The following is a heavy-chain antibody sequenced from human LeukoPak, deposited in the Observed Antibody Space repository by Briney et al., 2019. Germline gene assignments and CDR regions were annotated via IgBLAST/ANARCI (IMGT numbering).Heavy chain of an antibody. CDR1: GDRVSSNSAA. D-gene: IGHD1-1*01. J-gene: IGHJ4*02. CDR2: TYYRSKWYN. V-gene: IGHV6-1*01. CDR3: TREVESAFDY. Sequence: PSQTLSLTCAIFGDRVSSNSAAWNWVRQSPSRGLECLARTYYRSKWYNDYAVSVKSRVTINPDTSKNHFSLHLNSVAPEDTAVYYCTREVESAFDYWGQGTLVTVSS.